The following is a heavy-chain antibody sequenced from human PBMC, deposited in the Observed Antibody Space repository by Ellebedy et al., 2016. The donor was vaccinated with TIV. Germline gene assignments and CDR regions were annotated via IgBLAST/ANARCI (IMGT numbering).Heavy chain of an antibody. CDR3: ARDMVQGMVSRYLWFDY. D-gene: IGHD5/OR15-5a*01. CDR2: ISAYTGYT. Sequence: ASVKVSCKASGFALASYSFSWVRQAPGQGLEWMGWISAYTGYTNYAQKFQGRLTMTTDTSTDTAYMELTRLRSDDTAVYYCARDMVQGMVSRYLWFDYWGQGTLVAVSS. V-gene: IGHV1-18*01. CDR1: GFALASYS. J-gene: IGHJ4*02.